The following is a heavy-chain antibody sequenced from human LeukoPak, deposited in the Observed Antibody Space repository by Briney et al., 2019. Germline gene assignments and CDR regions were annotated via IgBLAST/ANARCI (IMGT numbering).Heavy chain of an antibody. D-gene: IGHD3-10*01. J-gene: IGHJ6*02. CDR2: ISSSSSYK. CDR3: ARFGSGSHYPYYYYGMDV. CDR1: GFTFSSYS. Sequence: PGGSLRLSCSASGFTFSSYSMNWVRQAPGKGLEWVSYISSSSSYKDYADSVKGRFTISRDNAKNSLYLQMNSLSAEDTAVYYCARFGSGSHYPYYYYGMDVWGQGTTVTVSS. V-gene: IGHV3-21*01.